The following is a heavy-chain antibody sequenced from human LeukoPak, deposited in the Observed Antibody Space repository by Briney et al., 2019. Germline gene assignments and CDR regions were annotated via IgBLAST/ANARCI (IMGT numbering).Heavy chain of an antibody. CDR2: IWYDGSSK. J-gene: IGHJ4*02. CDR3: ASGRLVGAPDY. V-gene: IGHV3-33*08. D-gene: IGHD1-26*01. CDR1: GFTFSSYG. Sequence: GRSLRLSCAASGFTFSSYGMHWVRQAPGKGLEWVAVIWYDGSSKYYADFVKGRFTISRDNSKNTLYLQMNSLRAEDTAVYYCASGRLVGAPDYWGQGTLVTVSS.